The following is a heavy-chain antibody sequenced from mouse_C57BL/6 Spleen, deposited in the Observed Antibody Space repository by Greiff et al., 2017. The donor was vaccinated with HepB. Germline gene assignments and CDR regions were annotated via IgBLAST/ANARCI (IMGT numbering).Heavy chain of an antibody. J-gene: IGHJ2*01. CDR2: IDPSDSYT. CDR1: GYTFTSYW. V-gene: IGHV1-50*01. Sequence: QVQLQQSGAELVKPGASVKLSCKASGYTFTSYWMQWVKQRPGQGLEWIGEIDPSDSYTNYNQKFKGKATLTVDTSSSTAYMQLSSLTSEDSAVYYCARKLNYFFDYWGQGTTLTVSS. CDR3: ARKLNYFFDY.